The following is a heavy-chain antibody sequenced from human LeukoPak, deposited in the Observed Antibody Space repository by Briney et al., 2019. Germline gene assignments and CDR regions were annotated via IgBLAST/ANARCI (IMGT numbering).Heavy chain of an antibody. Sequence: ASVKVSCKASGYTFTGYYMHWVRQAPGQGLEWMGWINPNSGGTNYAQKFQGRVTMTRDTSISTAYMELSSLRSEDTAVYYCARASRVGGSYYCFNYWGQGTLVTVSS. V-gene: IGHV1-2*02. CDR2: INPNSGGT. D-gene: IGHD1-26*01. J-gene: IGHJ4*02. CDR3: ARASRVGGSYYCFNY. CDR1: GYTFTGYY.